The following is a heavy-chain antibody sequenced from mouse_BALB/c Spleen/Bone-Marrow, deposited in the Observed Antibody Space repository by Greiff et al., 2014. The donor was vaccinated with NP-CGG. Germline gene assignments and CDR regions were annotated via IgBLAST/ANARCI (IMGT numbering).Heavy chain of an antibody. D-gene: IGHD1-1*01. CDR1: GFNIKDTY. J-gene: IGHJ2*01. V-gene: IGHV14-3*02. CDR2: IDPANGNT. Sequence: VQLQQSGAELVKPGASVELSCTASGFNIKDTYMHWVKQRPEQGLEWIGRIDPANGNTKFDPKFQGKATITADTSSNTAYLQLSSLTSEDTAVYYGSRYYYCSSYFDYWGQGTTLTVSS. CDR3: SRYYYCSSYFDY.